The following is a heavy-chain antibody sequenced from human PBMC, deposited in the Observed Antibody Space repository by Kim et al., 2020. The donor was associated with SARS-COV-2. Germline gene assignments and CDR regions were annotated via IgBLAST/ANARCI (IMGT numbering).Heavy chain of an antibody. D-gene: IGHD2-2*01. CDR1: GFTFSNAW. V-gene: IGHV3-15*01. CDR3: TTEYCSSTSCYSHPSSGYYYGMDV. CDR2: IKSKTDGGTT. J-gene: IGHJ6*02. Sequence: GGSLRLSCAASGFTFSNAWMSWVRQAPGKGLEWVGRIKSKTDGGTTDYAAPVKGRFTISRDDSKNTLYLQMNSLKTEDTAVYYCTTEYCSSTSCYSHPSSGYYYGMDVWGQGTTVTVSS.